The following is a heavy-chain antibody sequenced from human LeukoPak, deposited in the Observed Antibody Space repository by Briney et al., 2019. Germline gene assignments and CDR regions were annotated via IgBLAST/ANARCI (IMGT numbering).Heavy chain of an antibody. CDR3: ATLPYCSSTSCYDY. D-gene: IGHD2-2*01. CDR1: GFTFTNYW. J-gene: IGHJ4*02. V-gene: IGHV3-7*01. CDR2: IKQDGSEK. Sequence: PGGSLRLSCAASGFTFTNYWMSWVRQAPGKGLEWVANIKQDGSEKYYVDSVKGRFTISRDNAKNSPYLQMSSLRAEDTALYYCATLPYCSSTSCYDYWGQGTLVTVSS.